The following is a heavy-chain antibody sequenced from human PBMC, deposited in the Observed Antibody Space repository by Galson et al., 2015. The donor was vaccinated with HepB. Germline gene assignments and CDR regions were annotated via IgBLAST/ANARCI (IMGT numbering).Heavy chain of an antibody. CDR3: AHMNYYETSDALDN. J-gene: IGHJ4*02. V-gene: IGHV2-5*01. D-gene: IGHD3-22*01. Sequence: PALVKPTPTLTLTCTFSGFSLSTAGVGVGWIRQPPGKALEWLALIYWNEDKYYSSSLKNRLTVAQGTSRHQVVLTLTKMNPVDTATYYCAHMNYYETSDALDNWGQGTLVTVSS. CDR2: IYWNEDK. CDR1: GFSLSTAGVG.